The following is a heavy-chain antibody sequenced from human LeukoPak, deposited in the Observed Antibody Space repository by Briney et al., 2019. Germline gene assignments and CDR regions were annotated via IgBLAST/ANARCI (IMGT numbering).Heavy chain of an antibody. V-gene: IGHV3-30*18. CDR2: ISYDGSNK. J-gene: IGHJ4*02. CDR3: AKDSSSSGPWDFDY. CDR1: GFTFSSYG. D-gene: IGHD3-22*01. Sequence: GGSLRLSCAASGFTFSSYGMHWVRQAPGKGLEWVAVISYDGSNKYYADSVKGRFTISRDNSKNTLYLQMNSLRAEDTAVYYCAKDSSSSGPWDFDYWGQGTLATVSS.